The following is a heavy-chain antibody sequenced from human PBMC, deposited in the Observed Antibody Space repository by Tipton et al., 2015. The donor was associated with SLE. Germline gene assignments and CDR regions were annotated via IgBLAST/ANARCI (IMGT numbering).Heavy chain of an antibody. Sequence: QLVQSGAEVKKPGESLRISCKGSGYSFTSYWISWVRQMPGKGLEWMGRIDPSDSYTNYSPSFQGHVTISADKSISTAYLQWGSLKASDTAMYYCARLPCGGDCYSRWFDPWGQGTLVTVSS. CDR1: GYSFTSYW. J-gene: IGHJ5*02. CDR2: IDPSDSYT. D-gene: IGHD2-21*02. CDR3: ARLPCGGDCYSRWFDP. V-gene: IGHV5-10-1*01.